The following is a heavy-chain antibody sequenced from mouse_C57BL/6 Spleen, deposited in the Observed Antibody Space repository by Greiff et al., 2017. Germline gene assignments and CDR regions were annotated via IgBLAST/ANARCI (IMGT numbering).Heavy chain of an antibody. CDR3: TGGYYGYGY. CDR1: GFNIKDYY. V-gene: IGHV14-1*01. CDR2: IDPEDGDT. D-gene: IGHD2-14*01. Sequence: VQLQQSGAELVRPGASVKLSCTASGFNIKDYYMHWVKQRPEQGLEWIGRIDPEDGDTDYAPKFQGKATMTADTSSNTASLQLSSLTSEDTAVDYYTGGYYGYGYWGQGTTLTVSS. J-gene: IGHJ2*01.